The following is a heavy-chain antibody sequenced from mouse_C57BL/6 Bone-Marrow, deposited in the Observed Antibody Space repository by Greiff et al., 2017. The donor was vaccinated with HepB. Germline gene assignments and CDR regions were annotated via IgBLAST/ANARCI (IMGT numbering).Heavy chain of an antibody. CDR2: ISSGGDYI. Sequence: EVMLVESGEGLVKPGGSLKLSCAASGFTFSSYAMSWVRQTPEKRLEWVAYISSGGDYIYYADTVKGRFTISRDNARNTLYLQMSSLKSEDTAMYYCTRAYGSSLYYAMDYWGQGTSVTVSS. J-gene: IGHJ4*01. D-gene: IGHD1-1*01. CDR3: TRAYGSSLYYAMDY. CDR1: GFTFSSYA. V-gene: IGHV5-9-1*02.